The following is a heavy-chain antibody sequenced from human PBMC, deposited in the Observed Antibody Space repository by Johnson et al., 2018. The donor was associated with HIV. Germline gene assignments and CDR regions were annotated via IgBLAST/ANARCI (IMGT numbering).Heavy chain of an antibody. CDR3: ERVQIAGRWADALHF. CDR2: IRYDGSNK. V-gene: IGHV3-30*02. CDR1: GFTFSTYG. D-gene: IGHD6-13*01. Sequence: QVQLVESGGGVVQPGGSLTLSCAASGFTFSTYGMHWVRQAPGKGLEWVSLIRYDGSNKYYADSVKGRFTISSDNSKNTVYLQMNSLRAEDTDVYYGERVQIAGRWADALHFWGQGTKVTVSS. J-gene: IGHJ3*01.